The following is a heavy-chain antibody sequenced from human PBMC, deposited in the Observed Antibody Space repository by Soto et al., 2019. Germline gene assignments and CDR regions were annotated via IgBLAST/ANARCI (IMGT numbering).Heavy chain of an antibody. V-gene: IGHV4-31*03. D-gene: IGHD2-21*02. CDR3: TRLYCGGDCDFDS. Sequence: SETLSLTCTVSGGSISSGGYYWSWIRQHPGTGLEWIGYISYGGSTYYNPSLKSRVTISVDTSKNTAYLQMNSLKTEDTAVYYCTRLYCGGDCDFDSWGQGTLVTVSS. CDR1: GGSISSGGYY. CDR2: ISYGGST. J-gene: IGHJ4*02.